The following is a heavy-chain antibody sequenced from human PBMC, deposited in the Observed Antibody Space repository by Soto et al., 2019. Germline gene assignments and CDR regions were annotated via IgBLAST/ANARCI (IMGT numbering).Heavy chain of an antibody. J-gene: IGHJ3*02. CDR3: AREVGDGYNSLFNAFDI. CDR2: ISYDGSNK. Sequence: PGGSLRLSCAASGFTFSSYAMHWVRQAPGKGLEWVAVISYDGSNKYYADSVKGRFTISRDNSKNTLYLQMNSLRAEDTAVYYCAREVGDGYNSLFNAFDIWGQGTMVTVSS. CDR1: GFTFSSYA. V-gene: IGHV3-30-3*01. D-gene: IGHD5-12*01.